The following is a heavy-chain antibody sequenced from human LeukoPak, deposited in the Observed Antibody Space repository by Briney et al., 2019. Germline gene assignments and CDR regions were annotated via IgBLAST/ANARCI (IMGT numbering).Heavy chain of an antibody. CDR2: IYYSGST. CDR3: ARGRASGIAAAGTYYFDY. CDR1: GGSISSGGYY. D-gene: IGHD6-13*01. Sequence: SETLSLTCTVSGGSISSGGYYWSWIRQHPGKGLAWIGYIYYSGSTYYNPSLKSRVTISVDTSKNQFSLKLSSVTAADTAVYYCARGRASGIAAAGTYYFDYWGQGTLVTVSS. V-gene: IGHV4-31*03. J-gene: IGHJ4*02.